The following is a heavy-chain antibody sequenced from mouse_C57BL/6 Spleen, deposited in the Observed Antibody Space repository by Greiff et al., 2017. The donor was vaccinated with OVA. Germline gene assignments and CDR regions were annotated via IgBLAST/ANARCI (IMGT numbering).Heavy chain of an antibody. J-gene: IGHJ2*01. CDR3: ARSEGHYYGSFDY. CDR2: INPSNGGT. Sequence: VQLQQPGTELVKPGASVKLSCKASGYTFTSYWMHWVKQRPGQGLEWIGNINPSNGGTNYNEKFKSKATLTVDKSSSTAYMQLSSLTSEDSAVYYCARSEGHYYGSFDYWGQGTTLTVSS. D-gene: IGHD1-1*01. V-gene: IGHV1-53*01. CDR1: GYTFTSYW.